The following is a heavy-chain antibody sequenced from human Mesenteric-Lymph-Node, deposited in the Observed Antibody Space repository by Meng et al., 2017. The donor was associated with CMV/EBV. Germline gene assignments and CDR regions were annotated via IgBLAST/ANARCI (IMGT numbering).Heavy chain of an antibody. CDR1: VGSVSSGRSS. Sequence: VSVGSVSSGRSSWSWIRQPPGKGLEWIGYIYYSGSTNYNPSLKSRVTISVDTSKNQFSLKLSSVTAADTAVYYCARVQGGYYTYFDYWGQGTLVTVSS. D-gene: IGHD3-3*01. CDR2: IYYSGST. V-gene: IGHV4-61*01. J-gene: IGHJ4*02. CDR3: ARVQGGYYTYFDY.